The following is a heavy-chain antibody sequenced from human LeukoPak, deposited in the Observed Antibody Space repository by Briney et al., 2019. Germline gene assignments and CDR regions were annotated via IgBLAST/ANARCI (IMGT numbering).Heavy chain of an antibody. CDR2: INPSGGST. J-gene: IGHJ3*02. CDR1: GYTFTSYY. CDR3: ARDILIFSHGDAFDI. Sequence: ASLKVSCKASGYTFTSYYMHWVRQAPGQGLEWMGIINPSGGSTSYAQKFQGRVTMTRNTSTSTVYMELSSLRSEDTAVYYCARDILIFSHGDAFDIWGQGTMVTVSS. V-gene: IGHV1-46*01. D-gene: IGHD2-8*01.